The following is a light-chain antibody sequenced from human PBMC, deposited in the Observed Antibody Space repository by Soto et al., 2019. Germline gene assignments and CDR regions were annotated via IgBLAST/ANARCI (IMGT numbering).Light chain of an antibody. Sequence: QSVLTQPASVSGSPGQSITISCTGTSSDVGGHNYVTWYKQHPGKAPKLIIFAVSNRPSGVSNRFSGSKTGNTASLTISGLQAEDEADYYCGSYTGTNSFDVFGGGTKVTVL. CDR3: GSYTGTNSFDV. CDR1: SSDVGGHNY. CDR2: AVS. J-gene: IGLJ2*01. V-gene: IGLV2-14*01.